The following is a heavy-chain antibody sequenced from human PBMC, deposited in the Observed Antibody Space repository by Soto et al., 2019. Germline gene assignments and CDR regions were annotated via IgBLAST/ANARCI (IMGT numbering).Heavy chain of an antibody. J-gene: IGHJ3*02. CDR2: ISSTSGYI. Sequence: EVQLVESGGGLVKPGGSLRLSCAASGFTFSRYSMSWVRQAPGKGLEWVSSISSTSGYIYYADSVQGRFTISRDNAKNSLYLQMSSLRAGDAAVYYCGGDPSSGLNDAFDIWGHGTMVTVSS. V-gene: IGHV3-21*01. CDR3: GGDPSSGLNDAFDI. D-gene: IGHD3-10*01. CDR1: GFTFSRYS.